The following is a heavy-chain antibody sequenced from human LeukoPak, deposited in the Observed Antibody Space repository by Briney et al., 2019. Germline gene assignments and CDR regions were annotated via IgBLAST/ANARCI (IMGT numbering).Heavy chain of an antibody. CDR1: VFTFSSYE. V-gene: IGHV3-48*03. CDR3: AELGITMIGGV. J-gene: IGHJ6*04. D-gene: IGHD3-10*02. Sequence: PGGSLRLSCAASVFTFSSYEMNWGRQAPGKGLDRVSYISSSGSTIYYADSVKGRFTISRDNAKNSLYLQMNSLRAEDTAVYYCAELGITMIGGVWGKGTTVTISS. CDR2: ISSSGSTI.